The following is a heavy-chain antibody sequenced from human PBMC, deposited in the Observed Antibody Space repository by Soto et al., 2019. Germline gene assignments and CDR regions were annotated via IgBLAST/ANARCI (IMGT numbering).Heavy chain of an antibody. CDR2: INPNSGGT. CDR3: ARDGSSYYYGMDV. CDR1: GYTFTGYY. V-gene: IGHV1-2*02. D-gene: IGHD6-6*01. J-gene: IGHJ6*02. Sequence: ASVKVSCKASGYTFTGYYMHWVRQAPGQGLEWMGWINPNSGGTNYAQKFQGRVTMTRDTSINTAYMELSRLRSDDTAVYYCARDGSSYYYGMDVWGQGTTVTVSS.